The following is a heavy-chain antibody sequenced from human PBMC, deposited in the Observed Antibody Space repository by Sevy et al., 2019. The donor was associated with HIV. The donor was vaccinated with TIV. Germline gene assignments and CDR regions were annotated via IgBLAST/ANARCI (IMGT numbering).Heavy chain of an antibody. CDR1: GYTLTKLS. CDR3: ATVGLRYFSGSSTYQGDWFDP. D-gene: IGHD2-15*01. CDR2: FDPQHGET. J-gene: IGHJ5*02. V-gene: IGHV1-24*01. Sequence: ASVKVSCKVSGYTLTKLSIHWVQQAPGKGLEWMGHFDPQHGETIYAERFQGRVTITADTSIDTGYMELSRLTSEDMAVYYCATVGLRYFSGSSTYQGDWFDPWGQGTLVTVSS.